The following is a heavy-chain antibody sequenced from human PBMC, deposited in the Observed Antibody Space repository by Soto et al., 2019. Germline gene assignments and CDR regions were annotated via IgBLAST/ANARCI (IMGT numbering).Heavy chain of an antibody. Sequence: QVQLLESGGGVVQPGRSLRLSCAASGFAFSSYAMHWVRQAPGKGLEWVAVISYDGSNKYYAESVKGRFTISRDNSKNTLYLQMNSLRAEDTAVYYCARDLSGSGDWGQGTLVTVSS. V-gene: IGHV3-30-3*01. CDR1: GFAFSSYA. CDR3: ARDLSGSGD. D-gene: IGHD3-10*01. J-gene: IGHJ4*02. CDR2: ISYDGSNK.